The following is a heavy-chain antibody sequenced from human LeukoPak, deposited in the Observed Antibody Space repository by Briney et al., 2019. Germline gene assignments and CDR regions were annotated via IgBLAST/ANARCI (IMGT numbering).Heavy chain of an antibody. V-gene: IGHV5-51*01. J-gene: IGHJ4*02. Sequence: GESLKISCKGSGYIFTSYWIGWVRQMPGKGLEWMGIIYPGDSDTRYSPSFQGQVTISADKSISTAYLQWSSLKASDTAMYYCARYTDSGSYYLYFDYWGQGTLVTVSS. D-gene: IGHD1-26*01. CDR2: IYPGDSDT. CDR1: GYIFTSYW. CDR3: ARYTDSGSYYLYFDY.